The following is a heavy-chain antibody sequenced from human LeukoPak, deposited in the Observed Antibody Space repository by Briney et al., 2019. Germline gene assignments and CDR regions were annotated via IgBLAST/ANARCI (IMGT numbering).Heavy chain of an antibody. CDR3: AKDHLTTVFYNWFDS. CDR2: IYSGGST. D-gene: IGHD4-17*01. CDR1: GFTVSSNY. Sequence: GGSLRLSCAASGFTVSSNYMSWVRQAPGKGLEWVSVIYSGGSTYYADSVKGRFTISRHNSKNTLYLQMNSLRAEDTAVYYCAKDHLTTVFYNWFDSWGQGTLVTVSS. J-gene: IGHJ5*01. V-gene: IGHV3-53*04.